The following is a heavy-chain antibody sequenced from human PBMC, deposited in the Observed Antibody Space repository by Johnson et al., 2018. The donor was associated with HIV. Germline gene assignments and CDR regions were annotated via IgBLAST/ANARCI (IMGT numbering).Heavy chain of an antibody. CDR1: GFTFSDYY. D-gene: IGHD1-26*01. V-gene: IGHV3-11*01. J-gene: IGHJ3*02. CDR3: AKGEIEDAFDI. CDR2: ISSSGSTR. Sequence: QVQLVESGGGLVKPGGSLRLSCAASGFTFSDYYMSWIRQAPGKGLEWVSYISSSGSTRYYADSVKGRFTISRDTSKNTVYLQMNSLRAEDTAVYYCAKGEIEDAFDIWGQGTMVTVSS.